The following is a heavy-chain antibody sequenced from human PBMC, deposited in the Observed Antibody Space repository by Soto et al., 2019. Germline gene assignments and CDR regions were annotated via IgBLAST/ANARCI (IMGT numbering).Heavy chain of an antibody. CDR3: ATAYFWSGYYYYMDV. CDR2: FDPEDGET. D-gene: IGHD3-3*01. J-gene: IGHJ6*03. CDR1: GYTLTELS. V-gene: IGHV1-24*01. Sequence: VSGYTLTELSMHWVRQAPGKGLEWMGGFDPEDGETIYAQKFQGRVTMTEDTSTDTAYMELSSLRSEDTAVYYCATAYFWSGYYYYMDVWGKGTTVTVSS.